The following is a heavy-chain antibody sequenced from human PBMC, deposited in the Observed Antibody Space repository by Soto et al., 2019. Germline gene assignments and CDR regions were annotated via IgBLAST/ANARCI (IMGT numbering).Heavy chain of an antibody. Sequence: QVQLQESGPGLVKPSQTLSLTCTVSGGSISSGGYYWSWIRQHPGKGLEWIGYIYYSGSTYYNPSXKXXVTLSADTSKNQFSPKLSSVTAADTAAYYCARDAGVWAFEFWGRQPMLPVSS. D-gene: IGHD2-8*01. J-gene: IGHJ3*01. CDR3: ARDAGVWAFEF. CDR1: GGSISSGGYY. CDR2: IYYSGST. V-gene: IGHV4-31*03.